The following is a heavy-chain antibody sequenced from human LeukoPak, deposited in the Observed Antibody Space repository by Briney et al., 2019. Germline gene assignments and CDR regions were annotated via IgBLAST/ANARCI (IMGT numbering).Heavy chain of an antibody. V-gene: IGHV3-74*01. CDR2: INSDGSTT. Sequence: GGSLRLSCAASGFTLSSYWMLWVRQAPGKGLVWVSRINSDGSTTIYADSVKGRFTISRDNAKNTLYLQMNSLRAEDTAVYYCARDTAPRAAAGVDYWGQGTLVTVSS. J-gene: IGHJ4*02. CDR3: ARDTAPRAAAGVDY. D-gene: IGHD6-13*01. CDR1: GFTLSSYW.